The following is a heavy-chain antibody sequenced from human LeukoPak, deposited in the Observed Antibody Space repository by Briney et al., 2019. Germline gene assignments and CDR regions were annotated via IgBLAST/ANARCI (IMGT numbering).Heavy chain of an antibody. CDR1: GFTFSNYG. D-gene: IGHD6-19*01. J-gene: IGHJ4*02. CDR2: LSYDGSRK. V-gene: IGHV3-30*04. CDR3: AKELRSGSHFDY. Sequence: PGGSLRLSCAASGFTFSNYGLHWVRQAPGKGLEWLAVLSYDGSRKYYTESVKGRFTISRDNSKNTLYLQMNSLRAEDTAVYYCAKELRSGSHFDYWGQGTLVTVSS.